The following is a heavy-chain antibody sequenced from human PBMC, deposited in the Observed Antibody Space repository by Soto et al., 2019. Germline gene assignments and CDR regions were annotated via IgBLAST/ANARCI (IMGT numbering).Heavy chain of an antibody. D-gene: IGHD3-10*01. CDR1: GGTFSSYA. CDR3: ARSTYYGSGNDSY. Sequence: SVKVSCKASGGTFSSYAISWVRQAPGQGLEWMGGIIPIFGTANYAKKFQGRDTITADESTSTAYMELSSLRSEDTAVYYCARSTYYGSGNDSYWGQGTLVTVSS. J-gene: IGHJ4*02. CDR2: IIPIFGTA. V-gene: IGHV1-69*13.